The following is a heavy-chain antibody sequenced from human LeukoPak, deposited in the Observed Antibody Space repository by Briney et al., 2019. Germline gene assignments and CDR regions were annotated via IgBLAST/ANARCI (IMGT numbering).Heavy chain of an antibody. J-gene: IGHJ4*02. CDR3: AKDSSSGTYFDY. CDR1: GFTFSTYD. D-gene: IGHD1-26*01. V-gene: IGHV3-23*01. CDR2: ISGSGGST. Sequence: GGSLRLSCAASGFTFSTYDMSWVRQAPGKGLEWVSAISGSGGSTYYADSVKGRFTISRDNSKNTLYLQLKSLRAEDTAVYYCAKDSSSGTYFDYWGQGTLVTVSS.